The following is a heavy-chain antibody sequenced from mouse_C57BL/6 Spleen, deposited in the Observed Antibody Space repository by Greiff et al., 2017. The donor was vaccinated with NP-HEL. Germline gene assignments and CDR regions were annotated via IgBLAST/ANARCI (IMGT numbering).Heavy chain of an antibody. Sequence: VQLQQSGPELVKPGASVKISCKASGYSFTGYFMNWVKQSPGKSLEWIGRINPYNGDTFYNQKFKGKATLTVDKSSSTAHMELLSLTSEDCAFDYCARDGNWYFEVWGTGTSVTVSS. CDR3: ARDGNWYFEV. CDR1: GYSFTGYF. J-gene: IGHJ1*03. D-gene: IGHD1-1*01. CDR2: INPYNGDT. V-gene: IGHV1-37*01.